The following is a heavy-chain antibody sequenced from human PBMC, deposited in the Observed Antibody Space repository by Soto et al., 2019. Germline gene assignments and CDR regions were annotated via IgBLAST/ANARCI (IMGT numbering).Heavy chain of an antibody. V-gene: IGHV1-69*13. CDR3: ASSRDGYNWSRGDYFDY. CDR2: IIPIFGTA. D-gene: IGHD5-12*01. J-gene: IGHJ4*02. CDR1: GGTFSSYA. Sequence: GASVKVSCKASGGTFSSYAISWVRQAPGQGLEWMGGIIPIFGTANYAQKSQGRVTITADESTSTAYMELSSLRSEDTAVYYCASSRDGYNWSRGDYFDYWGQGTLVTVSS.